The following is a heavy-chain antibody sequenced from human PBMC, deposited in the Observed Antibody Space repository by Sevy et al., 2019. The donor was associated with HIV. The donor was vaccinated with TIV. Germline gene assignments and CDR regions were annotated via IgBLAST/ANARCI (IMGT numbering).Heavy chain of an antibody. D-gene: IGHD3-10*01. CDR1: GFTFSSYA. CDR2: IGGSADYT. V-gene: IGHV3-23*01. CDR3: AKEVSENSYSDY. J-gene: IGHJ4*02. Sequence: GGSLRLACVTSGFTFSSYAMSWVRQTPGKGLEWVSAIGGSADYTYYADSVKGRFTISRDNSKNTLYLQMNGLRAEDTAVYYCAKEVSENSYSDYWGQGTLVTVSS.